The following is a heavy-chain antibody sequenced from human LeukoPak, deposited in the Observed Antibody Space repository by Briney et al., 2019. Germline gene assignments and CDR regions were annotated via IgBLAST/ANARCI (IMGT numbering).Heavy chain of an antibody. CDR1: GFXLSNYG. D-gene: IGHD3-16*01. CDR3: AKGGTYRDYFDY. V-gene: IGHV3-30*18. Sequence: PGRSLRLSCAASGFXLSNYGIHWVRQAPGKGREWVTVISYDGSNKYYADSVKGRFTISRDNSKNTLYLQMNSLRAEDTAVYYCAKGGTYRDYFDYWGQGTLVTVSS. J-gene: IGHJ4*02. CDR2: ISYDGSNK.